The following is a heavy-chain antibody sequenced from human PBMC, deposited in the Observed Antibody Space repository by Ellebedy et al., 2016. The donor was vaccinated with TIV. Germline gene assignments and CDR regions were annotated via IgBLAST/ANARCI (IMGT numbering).Heavy chain of an antibody. Sequence: MPSETLSLTCTASGGSISGYYWSWLRQSPGKGLEWIGYIYYTGSTNYNPSLKSRVTISLDSSKNRFSLKVNSLTAAGTAVYYCARVRGVGFGMQLWTFDYWGRGTQVAVSS. CDR3: ARVRGVGFGMQLWTFDY. J-gene: IGHJ4*02. D-gene: IGHD5-18*01. CDR1: GGSISGYY. CDR2: IYYTGST. V-gene: IGHV4-59*01.